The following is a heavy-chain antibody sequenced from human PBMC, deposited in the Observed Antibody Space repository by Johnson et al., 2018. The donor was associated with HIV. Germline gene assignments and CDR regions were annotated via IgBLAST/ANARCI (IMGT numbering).Heavy chain of an antibody. CDR3: AREVNAFDI. CDR2: TTGDT. V-gene: IGHV3-11*06. J-gene: IGHJ3*02. Sequence: TTGDTYYLGSVKGRFTISRDYAKTTLYLQMNSLRAEDTAVYYCAREVNAFDIWGQGTMVTVSS. D-gene: IGHD3-22*01.